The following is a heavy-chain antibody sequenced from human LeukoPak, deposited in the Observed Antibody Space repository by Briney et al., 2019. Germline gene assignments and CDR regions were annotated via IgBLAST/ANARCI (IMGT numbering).Heavy chain of an antibody. Sequence: GGTLRLSCAASGFTFSSFGMSWVRQAPGKGLEWVSAISGSGGSTYYADSVKGRFTISRDNSKNTLYLQMNSLRAEDTAVYYCARDSGGVVIYFGAFDIWGQGTMVTVSS. CDR3: ARDSGGVVIYFGAFDI. J-gene: IGHJ3*02. CDR1: GFTFSSFG. CDR2: ISGSGGST. V-gene: IGHV3-23*01. D-gene: IGHD3-3*01.